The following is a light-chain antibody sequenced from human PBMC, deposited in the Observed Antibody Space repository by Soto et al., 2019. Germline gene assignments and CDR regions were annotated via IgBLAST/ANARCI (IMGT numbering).Light chain of an antibody. CDR2: RGT. Sequence: QSALAQPASVSGSPGQSITISCTGTSSDVGAYDAVSWYQQHPGKAPQAIIYRGTKLPSGVSTRFSGSVSGNTASLTVSGLQAEDEAEYFCCSSAPESTYVFGTGTKVTVL. CDR1: SSDVGAYDA. J-gene: IGLJ1*01. CDR3: CSSAPESTYV. V-gene: IGLV2-23*01.